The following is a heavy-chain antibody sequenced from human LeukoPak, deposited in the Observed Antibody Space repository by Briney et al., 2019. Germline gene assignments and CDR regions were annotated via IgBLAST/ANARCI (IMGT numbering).Heavy chain of an antibody. J-gene: IGHJ1*01. CDR1: GGSISSYY. CDR3: ARGGYCSGGSCYYEYFQH. Sequence: SETLSLTCTVSGGSISSYYWSWIRQPPGKGLEWIGYIYYSGSTNYNPSLKSRVTISVDTSKNQFSLKLSSVTAADTAVYYCARGGYCSGGSCYYEYFQHWGQGTLVTVSS. CDR2: IYYSGST. V-gene: IGHV4-59*12. D-gene: IGHD2-15*01.